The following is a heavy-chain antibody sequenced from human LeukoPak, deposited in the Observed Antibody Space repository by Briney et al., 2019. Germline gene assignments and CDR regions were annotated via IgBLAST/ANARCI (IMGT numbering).Heavy chain of an antibody. J-gene: IGHJ4*02. CDR3: ASTAVAGVSYYFDY. D-gene: IGHD6-19*01. V-gene: IGHV3-66*01. CDR2: IYSGGST. CDR1: GFTFSSYA. Sequence: PGGSLRLSCAASGFTFSSYAMSWVRQAPGKGLEWVSVIYSGGSTYYADSVKGRFTISRDNSKNTLYLQMNSLRAEDTAVYYCASTAVAGVSYYFDYWGQGTLVTVSS.